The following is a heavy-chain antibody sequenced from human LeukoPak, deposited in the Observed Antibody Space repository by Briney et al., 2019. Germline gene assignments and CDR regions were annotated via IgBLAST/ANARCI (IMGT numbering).Heavy chain of an antibody. CDR1: GFTFSSYA. Sequence: GRSLRLSCAASGFTFSSYAMHWVRQAPGKGLEWVAVISYDGSNKYYADSVKGRFTISRDNSKNTLYLQMNSLRAEDTAVYYCARAYYYDSSDYYLWDYWGQGTLVTVSS. CDR3: ARAYYYDSSDYYLWDY. V-gene: IGHV3-30*04. CDR2: ISYDGSNK. J-gene: IGHJ4*02. D-gene: IGHD3-22*01.